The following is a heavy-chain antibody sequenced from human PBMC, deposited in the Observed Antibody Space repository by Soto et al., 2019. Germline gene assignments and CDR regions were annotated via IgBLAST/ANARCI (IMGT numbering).Heavy chain of an antibody. D-gene: IGHD6-13*01. Sequence: QAPGQGLEWMGWINGYNGNTNHAQKLQGRVTMSTDTSTSTAYMELRSLRSDDTAVYYCARDLGQQLFDYWGQGTLVTVSS. V-gene: IGHV1-18*01. CDR3: ARDLGQQLFDY. J-gene: IGHJ4*02. CDR2: INGYNGNT.